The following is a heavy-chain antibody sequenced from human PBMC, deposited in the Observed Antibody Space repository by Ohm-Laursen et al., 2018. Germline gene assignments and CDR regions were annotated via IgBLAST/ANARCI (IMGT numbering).Heavy chain of an antibody. Sequence: GTLSLTCAVSGYSISSGYFWGWIRQPPGKGLEWIGEINHRGNTNYGPSLKSRVTMSVDTSRNHFSLELTSVTAADTAVYYCAREYSDDGGYRYDAFDVWGHGTVVTVSS. D-gene: IGHD2-15*01. V-gene: IGHV4-38-2*02. CDR3: AREYSDDGGYRYDAFDV. J-gene: IGHJ3*01. CDR2: INHRGNT. CDR1: GYSISSGYF.